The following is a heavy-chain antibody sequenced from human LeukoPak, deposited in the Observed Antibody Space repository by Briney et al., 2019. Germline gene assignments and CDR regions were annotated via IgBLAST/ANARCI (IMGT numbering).Heavy chain of an antibody. Sequence: SETLCLTCTVSGGSISGYSWSWIRQSPGRGLEGIVYIYYSGGTAYNPSLRRLVTMTVDTSKNQLSLQLSSMTTADTAVYYCARGPHGASISKWFDPWGQGTLVIVSS. D-gene: IGHD4/OR15-4a*01. CDR3: ARGPHGASISKWFDP. CDR1: GGSISGYS. CDR2: IYYSGGT. V-gene: IGHV4-59*01. J-gene: IGHJ5*02.